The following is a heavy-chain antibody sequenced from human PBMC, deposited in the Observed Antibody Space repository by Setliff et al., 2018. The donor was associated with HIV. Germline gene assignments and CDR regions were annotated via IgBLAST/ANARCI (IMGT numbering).Heavy chain of an antibody. CDR2: IYYSGAT. Sequence: SETLSLTCTVSGGSMSSSSYYWGWIRQTPDKGLEWIGIIYYSGATYYNPSLTSRVTISVDTSRNQFPLKLSSVTAADTAVYYCARSFGNGNSRLGNLGQGTLVTVSS. V-gene: IGHV4-39*01. CDR3: ARSFGNGNSRLGN. CDR1: GGSMSSSSYY. J-gene: IGHJ4*02. D-gene: IGHD2-8*01.